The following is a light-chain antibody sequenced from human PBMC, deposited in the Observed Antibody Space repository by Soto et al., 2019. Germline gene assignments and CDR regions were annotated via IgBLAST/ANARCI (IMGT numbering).Light chain of an antibody. J-gene: IGKJ3*01. V-gene: IGKV3-11*01. CDR2: DAS. Sequence: EIVLTQSPATLSSSPGERATLSCRASESIRNSLAWYRQTPGQPPRLLIYDASDRAAGTPARFSGSGSGTDFTLTISSLEPEDFAVYYCQQRTSWPLTFGPGTRVHIK. CDR3: QQRTSWPLT. CDR1: ESIRNS.